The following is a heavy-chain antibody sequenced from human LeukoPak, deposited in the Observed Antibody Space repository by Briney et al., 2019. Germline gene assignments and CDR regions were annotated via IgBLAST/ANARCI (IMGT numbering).Heavy chain of an antibody. CDR1: GGSFSGYY. J-gene: IGHJ6*03. CDR2: INHSGST. Sequence: PSETLSLTCAVYGGSFSGYYWSWIRQPPGKGLEWIGEINHSGSTNYNPSLKSRVTISVDTSKNQFSLKLSSVTAADTAVYYCARHGPGLLWFGELKNYYYYYYMDVWGKGTTVTISS. CDR3: ARHGPGLLWFGELKNYYYYYYMDV. D-gene: IGHD3-10*01. V-gene: IGHV4-34*01.